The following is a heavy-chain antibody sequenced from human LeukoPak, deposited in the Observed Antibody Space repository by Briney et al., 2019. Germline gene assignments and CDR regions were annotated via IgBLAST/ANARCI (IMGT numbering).Heavy chain of an antibody. D-gene: IGHD2-15*01. CDR2: MNPDSGNT. Sequence: ASVKVSCKASGYTFTSYDINWVRQATGQGLEWMGWMNPDSGNTGYAQKFQGRVTMTRNASISTAYMELSSLRSEDTAMYYCARGLHCSQANSRRGEWFDPWGQGTLVTVSS. V-gene: IGHV1-8*01. J-gene: IGHJ5*02. CDR1: GYTFTSYD. CDR3: ARGLHCSQANSRRGEWFDP.